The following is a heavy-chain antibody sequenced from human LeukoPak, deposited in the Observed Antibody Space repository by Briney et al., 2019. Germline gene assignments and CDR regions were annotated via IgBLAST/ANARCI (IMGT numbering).Heavy chain of an antibody. Sequence: PGGSLRLSCAASGFTFSSYSMNWVRQAPGKGLEWVSSISSSSSYIYYADLVKGRFTISRDNAKNSLYLQMNSLRAEDTAVYYCAREYVGPWYFDYWGQGTLVTVSS. CDR1: GFTFSSYS. V-gene: IGHV3-21*01. J-gene: IGHJ4*02. CDR2: ISSSSSYI. CDR3: AREYVGPWYFDY. D-gene: IGHD1-26*01.